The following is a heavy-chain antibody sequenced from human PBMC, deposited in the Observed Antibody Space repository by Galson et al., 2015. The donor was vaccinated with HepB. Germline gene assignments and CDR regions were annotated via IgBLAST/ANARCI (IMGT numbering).Heavy chain of an antibody. Sequence: SLRLSCAASGFTFSSNGMHWVRPAPGKGLEWVAVISYDGSNKYYADSVKGRFTISRDNSKNTLYLQMNSLRAEDTAVYYCAKGGGVCCSSTSCRPLGYWGQGAPVTLSS. V-gene: IGHV3-30*18. D-gene: IGHD2-2*01. CDR2: ISYDGSNK. CDR1: GFTFSSNG. J-gene: IGHJ4*02. CDR3: AKGGGVCCSSTSCRPLGY.